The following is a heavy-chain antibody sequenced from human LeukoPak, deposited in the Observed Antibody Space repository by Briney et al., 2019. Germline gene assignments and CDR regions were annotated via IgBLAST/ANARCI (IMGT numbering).Heavy chain of an antibody. V-gene: IGHV3-30-3*01. CDR2: ISYDGSNK. Sequence: PGGSLRLSCAASGFTFSSYAMHWVRQAPGKGLEWVAVISYDGSNKYYADSVKGRFTISRDNSKNTLYLQMNSLRAEDTAVYYCASDLDYGDYNWFDPWGQGTLVTVSS. D-gene: IGHD4-17*01. CDR3: ASDLDYGDYNWFDP. CDR1: GFTFSSYA. J-gene: IGHJ5*02.